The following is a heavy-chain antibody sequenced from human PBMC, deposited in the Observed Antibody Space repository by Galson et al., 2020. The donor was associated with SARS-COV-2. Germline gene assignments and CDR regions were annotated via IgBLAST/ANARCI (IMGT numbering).Heavy chain of an antibody. J-gene: IGHJ3*02. CDR1: GTSISRGSYS. D-gene: IGHD4-17*01. CDR3: ARLHYGEYAPEAFDI. Sequence: SETLSLTCAVSGTSISRGSYSWHWLRQPPGKGLEWIGYIYHSGGTYYNPSLKSRVTISGDRSKNQFSLRLSSVTAADTAVYYCARLHYGEYAPEAFDIWGPGTRVTVAS. CDR2: IYHSGGT. V-gene: IGHV4-30-2*01.